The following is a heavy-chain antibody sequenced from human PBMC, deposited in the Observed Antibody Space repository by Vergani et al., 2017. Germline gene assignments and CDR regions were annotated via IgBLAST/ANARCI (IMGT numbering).Heavy chain of an antibody. CDR3: AKGAQPVNYFDSRFDS. J-gene: IGHJ4*02. Sequence: EVQLLESGGDLVQPGGSLRLSCAASGFTFNHYAMNWVRQAPGKGLEWVSGIAGRGDSTDNADSVKGRFTISRDNSKNTLYLQMNSLRAEDTAIYYCAKGAQPVNYFDSRFDSWGQGTLVVVSS. CDR1: GFTFNHYA. CDR2: IAGRGDST. D-gene: IGHD3-22*01. V-gene: IGHV3-23*01.